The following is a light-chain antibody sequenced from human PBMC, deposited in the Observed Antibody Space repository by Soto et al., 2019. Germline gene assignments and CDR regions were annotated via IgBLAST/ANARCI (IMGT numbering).Light chain of an antibody. CDR3: LQHNTYPRT. CDR2: DAS. CDR1: QSISSW. J-gene: IGKJ1*01. Sequence: DIQLTQSPSVLSASVGDRVTITCRASQSISSWLAWYQQKPGKAPKLLIFDASSLESGTPSRFRGRRSGTQFTLTISSLQPEDFATYYCLQHNTYPRTFGQGTKVDIK. V-gene: IGKV1-5*01.